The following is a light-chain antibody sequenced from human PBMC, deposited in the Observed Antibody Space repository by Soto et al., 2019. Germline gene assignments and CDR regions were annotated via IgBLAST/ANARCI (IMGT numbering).Light chain of an antibody. CDR1: QSVNTF. Sequence: NVVKNSPDAVSFSQEERATLSCRASQSVNTFLAWYQQKPGQSPRLLIYDTSFRATGIPTRFSGSGSGTGFSLTIISLEPEDFAIYYCQQRSNWPLTFCGGTNVDNK. CDR2: DTS. CDR3: QQRSNWPLT. J-gene: IGKJ4*01. V-gene: IGKV3-11*01.